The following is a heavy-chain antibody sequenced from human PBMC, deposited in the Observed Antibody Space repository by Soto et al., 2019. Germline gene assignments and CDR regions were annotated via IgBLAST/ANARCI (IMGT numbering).Heavy chain of an antibody. D-gene: IGHD5-18*01. V-gene: IGHV1-18*01. CDR2: ISAYNGNT. CDR1: GYTFTSYG. CDR3: ARDNGGGYSYGYPPGFYYYYGMDV. J-gene: IGHJ6*02. Sequence: ASVKVSCKASGYTFTSYGISWVRQAPGQGLEWMGWISAYNGNTNYAQKLQGRVTMTTDTSTSTAYMELRSLRSDDTAVYYCARDNGGGYSYGYPPGFYYYYGMDVWGQGTTVTVSS.